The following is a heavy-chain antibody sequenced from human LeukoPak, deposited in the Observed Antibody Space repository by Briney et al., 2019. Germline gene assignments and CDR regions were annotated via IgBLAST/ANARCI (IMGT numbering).Heavy chain of an antibody. Sequence: PGGSLRLSCAASGFTFSSYAMSWVRQAPGKGLEWVSAISGSGGSTYYADSVKGRFTIYRDNSKNTLYLQMNSLRAEDTAVYYCARGDYGDYYFDYWGQGTLVIVSS. V-gene: IGHV3-23*01. J-gene: IGHJ4*02. D-gene: IGHD4-17*01. CDR3: ARGDYGDYYFDY. CDR2: ISGSGGST. CDR1: GFTFSSYA.